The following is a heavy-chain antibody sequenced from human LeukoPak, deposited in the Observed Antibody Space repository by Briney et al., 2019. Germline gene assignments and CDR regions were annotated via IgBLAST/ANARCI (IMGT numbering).Heavy chain of an antibody. Sequence: GGSLRLSCAASGFTFRTYGMNWVRQAPGKGLEWVANIKQDGSEKYYVDSVKGRFTLSRDSVKNSLDLQMNSLRAEDTAVYYCAKEASGRSYDYWGQGTLVTVSS. V-gene: IGHV3-7*04. CDR2: IKQDGSEK. CDR3: AKEASGRSYDY. CDR1: GFTFRTYG. D-gene: IGHD3-10*01. J-gene: IGHJ4*02.